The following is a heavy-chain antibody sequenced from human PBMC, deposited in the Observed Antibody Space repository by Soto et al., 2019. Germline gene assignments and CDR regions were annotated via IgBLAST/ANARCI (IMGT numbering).Heavy chain of an antibody. V-gene: IGHV3-30*18. CDR3: AKSSAMTGFFV. D-gene: IGHD2-2*01. CDR1: GFTFSSYG. Sequence: PGGSLRLSCAASGFTFSSYGMHWVRQAPGKGLEWVAVISYDGSNKYYADSVKGRFTISRDNSKNTLYLQMNSLRAEDTAVYYCAKSSAMTGFFVWGQGTLVTVSS. J-gene: IGHJ4*02. CDR2: ISYDGSNK.